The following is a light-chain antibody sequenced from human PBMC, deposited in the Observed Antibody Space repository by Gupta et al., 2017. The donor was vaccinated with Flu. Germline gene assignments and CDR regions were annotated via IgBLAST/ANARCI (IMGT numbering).Light chain of an antibody. Sequence: QTVVTQEPSFSVSPGGTVTLTCGLSSGSVSTSNYPSWYQQTPGQAPRTLIYSTNIRSSGVPDRFACSILGNKAEPIITVAQADDESYVYGLLYTGSALKGVFGGGTKLTVL. CDR3: LLYTGSALKGV. J-gene: IGLJ3*02. V-gene: IGLV8-61*01. CDR2: STN. CDR1: SGSVSTSNY.